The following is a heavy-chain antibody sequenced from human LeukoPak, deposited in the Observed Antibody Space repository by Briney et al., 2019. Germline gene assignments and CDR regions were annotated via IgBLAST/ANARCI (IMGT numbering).Heavy chain of an antibody. V-gene: IGHV1-69*05. D-gene: IGHD6-13*01. CDR1: GGTFSSYA. CDR3: ARESPPGDSSSSFRDGSFEI. J-gene: IGHJ4*02. Sequence: SVKVSCKASGGTFSSYAITWVRQAPGQGLEWMGSIIPIFGTANYAQKFQGRVTITTDESTRTAYMELSSLRSEDTAVYYCARESPPGDSSSSFRDGSFEIGGKGSLVIVSS. CDR2: IIPIFGTA.